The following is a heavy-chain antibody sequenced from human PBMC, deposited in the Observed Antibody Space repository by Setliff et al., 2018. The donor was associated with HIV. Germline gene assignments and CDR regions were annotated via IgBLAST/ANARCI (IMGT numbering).Heavy chain of an antibody. CDR2: ITGGSGNT. D-gene: IGHD3-10*01. V-gene: IGHV1-3*01. J-gene: IGHJ4*02. CDR1: GGTFSSYS. CDR3: ARKGSGSSFDFEY. Sequence: GASVKVSCKASGGTFSSYSINWVRQAPGQGLEWMGWITGGSGNTKYSEKFQGRVTLTRDTSASTAYMELSSLRSEDTAVYYCARKGSGSSFDFEYWGQGTLVTVSS.